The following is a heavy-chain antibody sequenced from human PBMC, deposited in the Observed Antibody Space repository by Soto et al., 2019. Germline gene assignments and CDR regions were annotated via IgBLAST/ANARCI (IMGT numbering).Heavy chain of an antibody. D-gene: IGHD7-27*01. CDR3: ARDTGDGTFDF. CDR1: GGIFTRYD. CDR2: IIPIFGTA. J-gene: IGHJ4*02. V-gene: IGHV1-69*06. Sequence: SVKVSCKASGGIFTRYDIRWVRQAPGQGLEWMGAIIPIFGTANYAQKFQDRVTISRDTSASTAYMELTSLRSEDTAVYYCARDTGDGTFDFWGQGTLVTVSS.